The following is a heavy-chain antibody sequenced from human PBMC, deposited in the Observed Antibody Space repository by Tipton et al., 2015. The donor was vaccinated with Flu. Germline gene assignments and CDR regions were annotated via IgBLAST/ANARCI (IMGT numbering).Heavy chain of an antibody. CDR2: IYYSGST. CDR1: GGSISSYY. V-gene: IGHV4-59*08. D-gene: IGHD6-13*01. J-gene: IGHJ6*02. Sequence: TLSLTCTVSGGSISSYYWSWIRQPLGKGLEWIGYIYYSGSTNYNPSLKSRVTISVDTSKNQFSLKLSSVTAADTAVYYCARDSAAHYGMDVWGQGTTVTVSS. CDR3: ARDSAAHYGMDV.